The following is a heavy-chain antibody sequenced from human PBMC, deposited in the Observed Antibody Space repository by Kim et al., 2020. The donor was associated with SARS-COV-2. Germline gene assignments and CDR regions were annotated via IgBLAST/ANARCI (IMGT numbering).Heavy chain of an antibody. Sequence: PSLKSRLTITKDTSKNQVVLTMTNMDPVDTATYYCAHRQRIVVGDDAFDIWGQGTMVTVSS. CDR3: AHRQRIVVGDDAFDI. J-gene: IGHJ3*02. D-gene: IGHD3-22*01. V-gene: IGHV2-5*01.